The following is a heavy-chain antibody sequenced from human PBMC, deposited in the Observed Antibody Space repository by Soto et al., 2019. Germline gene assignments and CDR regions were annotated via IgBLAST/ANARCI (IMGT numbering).Heavy chain of an antibody. J-gene: IGHJ2*01. Sequence: QVTLKESGPGLVKPTETLTLTCTVSRFSLSNARMGVSWIRQPPGKALEWLAHIFSNDEKSYITSLKSRLTISKDTSKSQVVLTMTNMDPVDTATYYCARILGGADCYFDLWGRGTLVTVSS. CDR2: IFSNDEK. D-gene: IGHD1-26*01. CDR3: ARILGGADCYFDL. CDR1: RFSLSNARMG. V-gene: IGHV2-26*01.